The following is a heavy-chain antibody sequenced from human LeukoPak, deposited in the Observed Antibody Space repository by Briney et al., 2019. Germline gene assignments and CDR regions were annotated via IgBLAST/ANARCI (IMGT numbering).Heavy chain of an antibody. J-gene: IGHJ4*02. Sequence: PGGSLRLSCAASGFILSRYWMSWVRQAPGKGLEWVANIKQDGSEEYYVDSVKGRFIISRDNAKNSLYLQMNSLRVEDTALHYCARWDSGNYYGIGDWGQGTLVTVSS. CDR2: IKQDGSEE. CDR3: ARWDSGNYYGIGD. CDR1: GFILSRYW. V-gene: IGHV3-7*01. D-gene: IGHD1-26*01.